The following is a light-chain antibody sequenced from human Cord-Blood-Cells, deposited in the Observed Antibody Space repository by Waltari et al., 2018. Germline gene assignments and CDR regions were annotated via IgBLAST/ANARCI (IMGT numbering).Light chain of an antibody. CDR3: NSRDSRV. Sequence: SSELTQDPAVSVALGQTVRITCQGDSLRSYYASWYQQKPGRAPVLFIYGKTNRPLGIPDRFSCSSSGNTAYLTITGAQAEAEADYYCNSRDSRVVGGGTKLTVL. CDR1: SLRSYY. J-gene: IGLJ2*01. CDR2: GKT. V-gene: IGLV3-19*01.